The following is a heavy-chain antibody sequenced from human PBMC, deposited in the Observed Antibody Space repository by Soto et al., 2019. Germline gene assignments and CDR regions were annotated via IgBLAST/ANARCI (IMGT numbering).Heavy chain of an antibody. CDR1: GFTFISYG. J-gene: IGHJ6*03. CDR2: IWYDGSNK. CDR3: ARSNYDFWSGSIGPQGYNYYYYMDV. D-gene: IGHD3-3*01. Sequence: TGGSLRLSCASSGFTFISYGMHWVRQAPGKGLEWVAVIWYDGSNKYYADSVKGRFTISRDNSKNTLYLQMNSLRAEDTAVYYCARSNYDFWSGSIGPQGYNYYYYMDVWGKGTTVTV. V-gene: IGHV3-33*01.